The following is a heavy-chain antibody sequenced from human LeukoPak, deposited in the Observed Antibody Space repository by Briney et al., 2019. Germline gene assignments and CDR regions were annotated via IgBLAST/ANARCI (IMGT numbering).Heavy chain of an antibody. CDR3: PRKEPRLAEAGTRAFAL. V-gene: IGHV3-74*01. D-gene: IGHD6-19*01. J-gene: IGHJ4*02. Sequence: PGGSVRLSCVASGFTFSENWMHWVRQAPGKGLAWVSHINRDGGLTNHADSVKGRFTISRDNARNTVYLQMSSLRVEDTAIYFCPRKEPRLAEAGTRAFALGGQGTLLTVS. CDR2: INRDGGLT. CDR1: GFTFSENW.